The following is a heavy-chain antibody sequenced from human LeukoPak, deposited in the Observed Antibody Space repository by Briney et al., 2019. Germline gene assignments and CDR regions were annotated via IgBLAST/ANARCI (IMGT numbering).Heavy chain of an antibody. D-gene: IGHD3-3*01. V-gene: IGHV3-48*04. J-gene: IGHJ4*02. Sequence: GGSLRLSCAASGFTFRTYWMTWVRQAPGKGLEWVSYISSSSSTIYYADSVKGRFTISRDNAKNSLYLQMNSLRAEDTAVYYCARDRDFWSGYFAFDYWGQGTLVTVSS. CDR2: ISSSSSTI. CDR3: ARDRDFWSGYFAFDY. CDR1: GFTFRTYW.